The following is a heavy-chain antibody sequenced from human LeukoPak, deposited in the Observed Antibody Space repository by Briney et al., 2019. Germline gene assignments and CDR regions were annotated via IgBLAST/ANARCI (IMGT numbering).Heavy chain of an antibody. CDR1: GGSISSYY. CDR2: IYYSGST. J-gene: IGHJ4*02. CDR3: ARGGTYYDILTGYSPFDY. Sequence: SETLSLTCTVSGGSISSYYWSWIRQPPGKGLEWIGYIYYSGSTNYNPSLKSRVTISVDTFKNQFSLKLSSVTAADTAVYYCARGGTYYDILTGYSPFDYWGQGTLVTVSS. D-gene: IGHD3-9*01. V-gene: IGHV4-59*01.